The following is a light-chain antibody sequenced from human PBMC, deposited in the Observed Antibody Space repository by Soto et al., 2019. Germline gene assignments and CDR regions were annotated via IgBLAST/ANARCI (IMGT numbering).Light chain of an antibody. J-gene: IGLJ3*02. V-gene: IGLV1-47*01. CDR1: SSNIGTNY. CDR3: AAWDDSLSGRV. CDR2: KNN. Sequence: QSVLTQPPSASGTPGQGVTISCSGRSSNIGTNYVYWYQQLPGTAPKLLIYKNNQRPSGVPDRFSGSKSGTSASLAISGLRSEDEADYYCAAWDDSLSGRVFGGGTQLTVL.